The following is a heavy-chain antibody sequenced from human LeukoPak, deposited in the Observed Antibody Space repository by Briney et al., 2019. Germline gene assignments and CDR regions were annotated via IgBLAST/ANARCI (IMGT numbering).Heavy chain of an antibody. CDR3: ARVGWAIIKYYYYYMDV. D-gene: IGHD1-26*01. CDR2: IKEDGSEK. CDR1: GFTFSNYW. Sequence: GGSLRLSCAASGFTFSNYWMSWVRQAPGEGLEWVANIKEDGSEKYYVDSVMGRFTISRDNAKNSLYLQMNSMRAEDTAVYYCARVGWAIIKYYYYYMDVWGKGTTVTVSS. J-gene: IGHJ6*03. V-gene: IGHV3-7*01.